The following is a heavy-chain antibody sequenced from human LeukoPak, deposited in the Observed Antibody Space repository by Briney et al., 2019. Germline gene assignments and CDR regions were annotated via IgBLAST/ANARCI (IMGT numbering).Heavy chain of an antibody. CDR2: ITSGTRT. CDR1: GFTFSSHG. J-gene: IGHJ6*03. CDR3: ARRGLGYMDV. Sequence: GGSLRLSCVASGFTFSSHGMNWVRQAPGKGLEWVSGITSGTRTYYADSVKGRFAISRDNAKNSLYLQMNSLRAEDTAVYYCARRGLGYMDVWGKGTTVTISS. V-gene: IGHV3-21*04.